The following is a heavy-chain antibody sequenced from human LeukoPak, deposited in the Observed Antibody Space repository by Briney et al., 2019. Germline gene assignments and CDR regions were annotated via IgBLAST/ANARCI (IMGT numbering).Heavy chain of an antibody. D-gene: IGHD2-2*02. CDR1: GFTFSSYD. J-gene: IGHJ3*02. V-gene: IGHV3-13*01. CDR3: ARATNHCSSTSCYKDAFDI. Sequence: GGSLRLSCAASGFTFSSYDMHWVLQATGKGLDWVSAIGTAGDTYYPGSVQGRFTISRENAKNSLYLQMNSLRAGDTAVYYCARATNHCSSTSCYKDAFDIWGQGTMVTVSS. CDR2: IGTAGDT.